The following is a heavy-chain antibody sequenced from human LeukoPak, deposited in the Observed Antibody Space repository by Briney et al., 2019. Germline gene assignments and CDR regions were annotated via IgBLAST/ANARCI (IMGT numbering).Heavy chain of an antibody. CDR2: IYYSGST. Sequence: SQTLSLTCTVSGGSISSGGYSWSWIRQHPGKGLEWIGYIYYSGSTYYNPSLKSRVTISVDRSKNQFSLKLSSVTAADTAVYYCARQRGLGYCSGGSCYSSWFDPWGQGTLVTVSS. V-gene: IGHV4-30-2*01. CDR1: GGSISSGGYS. D-gene: IGHD2-15*01. CDR3: ARQRGLGYCSGGSCYSSWFDP. J-gene: IGHJ5*02.